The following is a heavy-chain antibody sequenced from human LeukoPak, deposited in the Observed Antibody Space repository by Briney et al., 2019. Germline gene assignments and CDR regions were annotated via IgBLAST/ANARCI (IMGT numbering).Heavy chain of an antibody. CDR1: GGSLSSSY. CDR2: VSYSGST. D-gene: IGHD3-16*01. CDR3: ARVSWPGRGSHFDP. Sequence: SETLSLTCTVSGGSLSSSYWNWLRQPPGKGLEWIGYVSYSGSTNYNPSLKSRVTISVDTSKNKLSLRLNSVTAADTAVYYCARVSWPGRGSHFDPWGQGALVTVSS. J-gene: IGHJ5*02. V-gene: IGHV4-59*01.